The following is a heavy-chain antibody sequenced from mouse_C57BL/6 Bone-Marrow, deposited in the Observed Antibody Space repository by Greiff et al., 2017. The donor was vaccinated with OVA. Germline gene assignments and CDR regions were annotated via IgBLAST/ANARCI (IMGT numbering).Heavy chain of an antibody. CDR2: IDPEDGET. V-gene: IGHV14-2*01. J-gene: IGHJ4*01. CDR3: DRRDLGNYEGAMDY. D-gene: IGHD2-1*01. CDR1: GFNIKDYY. Sequence: EVKVVESGAELVKPGASVKLSCTASGFNIKDYYMHWVKQRTEQGLEWIGRIDPEDGETKYAQKFQGKATITADTSSNTAYLQLSSLTSEDTAVYYCDRRDLGNYEGAMDYWGQGTSVTVSS.